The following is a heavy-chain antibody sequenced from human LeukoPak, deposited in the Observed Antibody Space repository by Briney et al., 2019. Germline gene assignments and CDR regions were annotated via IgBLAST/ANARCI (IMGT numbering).Heavy chain of an antibody. CDR3: ARDQEGFDY. Sequence: ASVKVSCKASGYTFTGYYMHWVRQAPGQGLEWMGWINPNSGGTNYAQEFQGRVTVTRDTSTSTVHMELSGLRSEDTAVYYCARDQEGFDYWGQGTLVTVSS. V-gene: IGHV1-2*02. J-gene: IGHJ4*02. CDR1: GYTFTGYY. CDR2: INPNSGGT.